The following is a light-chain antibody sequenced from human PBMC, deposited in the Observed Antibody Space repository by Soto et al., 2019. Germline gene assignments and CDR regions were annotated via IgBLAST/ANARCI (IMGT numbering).Light chain of an antibody. CDR1: QSISSY. V-gene: IGKV1-39*01. Sequence: DIQMTQSPSSLSASVGDRVTITCRASQSISSYLNWYQQQPGKAPKLLIYATSSLQRGVPSRFSGSGSGTAFTLTIRSLQPEDFATCYCQQRRTFGQGTKVEIK. J-gene: IGKJ1*01. CDR3: QQRRT. CDR2: ATS.